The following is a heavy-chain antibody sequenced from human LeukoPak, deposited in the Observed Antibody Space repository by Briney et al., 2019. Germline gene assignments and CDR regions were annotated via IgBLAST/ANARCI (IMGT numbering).Heavy chain of an antibody. J-gene: IGHJ5*02. V-gene: IGHV4-59*12. D-gene: IGHD3-22*01. Sequence: SETLSLTCTVSGGSISSYYWSWIRQPPGKGLEWIGYIYYSGSTNYNPSLKSRVTISVDTSKNQFSLKLSSVTAADTAVYYCARLGRPRKYYYDSSGYYPWGQGTLVTVSS. CDR3: ARLGRPRKYYYDSSGYYP. CDR2: IYYSGST. CDR1: GGSISSYY.